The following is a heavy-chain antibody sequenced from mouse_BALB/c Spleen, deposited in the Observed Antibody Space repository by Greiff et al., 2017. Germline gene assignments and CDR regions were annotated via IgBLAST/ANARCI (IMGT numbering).Heavy chain of an antibody. Sequence: VQLQQSGAELVRPGVSVKISCKGSGYTFTDYAMHWVKQSHAKSLEWIGVISTYYGDASYNQKFKGKATMTVDKSSSTAYMELARLTSEDSAIYYCARWGYGNYEGYFDVWGAGTTVTVSS. CDR2: ISTYYGDA. CDR3: ARWGYGNYEGYFDV. CDR1: GYTFTDYA. D-gene: IGHD2-10*02. V-gene: IGHV1S137*01. J-gene: IGHJ1*01.